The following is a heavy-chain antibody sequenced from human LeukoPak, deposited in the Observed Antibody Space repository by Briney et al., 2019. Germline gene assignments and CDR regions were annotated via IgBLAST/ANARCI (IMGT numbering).Heavy chain of an antibody. CDR3: ARRKSYSSGWDS. V-gene: IGHV5-51*01. J-gene: IGHJ5*02. D-gene: IGHD6-19*01. Sequence: GESLKISCKGSGYSFTNYWIGWVRQMPGKGLEWMGIINPGDSNTRYSPSFQGQVTISADKSTSTAYLQWSSLEASDTAMYYCARRKSYSSGWDSWGQGTLVTVNS. CDR1: GYSFTNYW. CDR2: INPGDSNT.